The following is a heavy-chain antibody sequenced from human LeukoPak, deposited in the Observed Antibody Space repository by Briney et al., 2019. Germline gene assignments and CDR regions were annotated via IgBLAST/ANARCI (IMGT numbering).Heavy chain of an antibody. CDR3: ARAPAGRQQLVINYYYYYMDV. Sequence: ASVKVSCKASGGTFTSYDINWVRQATGQGLEWMGWMNPNSGNTGYAQKFQGRVTITRNTSISTAYMELSSLRSEDTAVYYCARAPAGRQQLVINYYYYYMDVWGKGTTVTVSS. CDR1: GGTFTSYD. J-gene: IGHJ6*03. CDR2: MNPNSGNT. D-gene: IGHD6-13*01. V-gene: IGHV1-8*03.